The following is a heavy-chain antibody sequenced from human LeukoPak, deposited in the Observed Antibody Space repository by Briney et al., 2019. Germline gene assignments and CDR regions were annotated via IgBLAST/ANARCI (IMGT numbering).Heavy chain of an antibody. V-gene: IGHV1-8*02. J-gene: IGHJ4*02. CDR2: MNPNSGNT. CDR1: GYTFTSYD. Sequence: GASVKVSCKASGYTFTSYDINWVRQATGQGLEWMGWMNPNSGNTGYAQKFQGRVTMTRDMSTSTVYMELSSLRSEDTAVYYCARGSALHFDYWGQGTLVTVSS. CDR3: ARGSALHFDY.